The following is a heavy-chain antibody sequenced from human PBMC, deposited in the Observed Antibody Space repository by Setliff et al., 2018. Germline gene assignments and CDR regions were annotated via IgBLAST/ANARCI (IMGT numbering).Heavy chain of an antibody. Sequence: SVKVFCKASGGTLKNYGISWVRQAPGQGLEWMGGIIPIFGTTNYAQKFQGRATIITDESTSTAYMELSSLRSEDTAVYYCAREGVDSRSSTDYRYYMDVWGKGTTVTVSS. D-gene: IGHD6-6*01. J-gene: IGHJ6*03. CDR1: GGTLKNYG. CDR3: AREGVDSRSSTDYRYYMDV. CDR2: IIPIFGTT. V-gene: IGHV1-69*05.